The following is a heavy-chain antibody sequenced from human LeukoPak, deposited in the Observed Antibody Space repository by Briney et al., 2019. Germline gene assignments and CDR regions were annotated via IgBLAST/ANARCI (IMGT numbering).Heavy chain of an antibody. Sequence: ASVKVSCKASGYTFTSYYMHWVRQAPGQALEWMGIINPSGGSTSYAQKFQGRVTMTRDTSTSTVYMELSSLRSEDTAVYYCAREGPKRDGYNYWGQGTPVTVSS. CDR2: INPSGGST. J-gene: IGHJ4*02. CDR1: GYTFTSYY. CDR3: AREGPKRDGYNY. V-gene: IGHV1-46*01. D-gene: IGHD5-24*01.